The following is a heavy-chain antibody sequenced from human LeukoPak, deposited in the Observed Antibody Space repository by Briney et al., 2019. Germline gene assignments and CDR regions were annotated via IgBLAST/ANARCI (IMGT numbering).Heavy chain of an antibody. Sequence: GASVKVSCKASGGTFSSYAISWVRQAPGQGLEWMGGIIPIFGTANYAQKFQGRVTITADESTSTAYMVLSSLRSEDTAVYYCARLRLEAFDIWGQGTMVTVSS. CDR1: GGTFSSYA. D-gene: IGHD5-12*01. J-gene: IGHJ3*02. CDR2: IIPIFGTA. V-gene: IGHV1-69*13. CDR3: ARLRLEAFDI.